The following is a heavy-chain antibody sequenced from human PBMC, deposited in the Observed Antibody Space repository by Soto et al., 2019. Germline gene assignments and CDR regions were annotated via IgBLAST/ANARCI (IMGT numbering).Heavy chain of an antibody. J-gene: IGHJ6*02. V-gene: IGHV3-43D*04. CDR1: GFTFDDYA. CDR3: AKDKYDFWSGYVGAGMDV. CDR2: ISWDCGST. D-gene: IGHD3-3*01. Sequence: PGGSLRLSCAASGFTFDDYAMHWVRQAPGKGLEWVSLISWDCGSTYYADSVKGRFTISRDNSENSLYLQMNSLRAEDTALYYCAKDKYDFWSGYVGAGMDVWGQGTTVTVSS.